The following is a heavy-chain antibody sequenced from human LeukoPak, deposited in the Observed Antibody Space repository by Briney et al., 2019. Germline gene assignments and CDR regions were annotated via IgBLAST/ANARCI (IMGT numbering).Heavy chain of an antibody. Sequence: SETLSLTCTVSGYSISSGYYWGWIRQPPGKGLEWTGSIYHSGSTYYNPSLKSRVTISVDTSKNQFSLKLSSVTAADTAVYYCARGSARPFDPWGQGTLVTVSS. CDR1: GYSISSGYY. CDR2: IYHSGST. J-gene: IGHJ5*02. V-gene: IGHV4-38-2*02. CDR3: ARGSARPFDP. D-gene: IGHD6-25*01.